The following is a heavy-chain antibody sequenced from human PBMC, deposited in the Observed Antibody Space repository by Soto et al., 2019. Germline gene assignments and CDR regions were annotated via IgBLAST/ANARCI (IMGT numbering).Heavy chain of an antibody. CDR3: TRRGDSYYYGMAV. D-gene: IGHD3-10*01. Sequence: VGSLRLSCAASGFTFTNYAMSWVRQAPGKGLEWVSSISGGGDSTFYADSVKGRFAISRDTSSNTLYLQMNSLRAEDTAVYYCTRRGDSYYYGMAVWGQGTTVTVSS. CDR1: GFTFTNYA. V-gene: IGHV3-23*01. CDR2: ISGGGDST. J-gene: IGHJ6*02.